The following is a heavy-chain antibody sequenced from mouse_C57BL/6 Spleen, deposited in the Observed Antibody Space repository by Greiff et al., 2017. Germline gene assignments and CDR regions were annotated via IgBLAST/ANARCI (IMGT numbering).Heavy chain of an antibody. CDR1: GYTFTDYE. CDR3: TRFGSRYYYAMDY. D-gene: IGHD1-1*01. CDR2: IDPETGGT. V-gene: IGHV1-15*01. Sequence: QVQLQQSGAELVRPGASVTLSCKASGYTFTDYEMHWVKQTPVHGLEWIGAIDPETGGTAYNQKFKGKAILTADKSSSTAYMELRSLTSEDSAVYYCTRFGSRYYYAMDYWGQGTSVTVSS. J-gene: IGHJ4*01.